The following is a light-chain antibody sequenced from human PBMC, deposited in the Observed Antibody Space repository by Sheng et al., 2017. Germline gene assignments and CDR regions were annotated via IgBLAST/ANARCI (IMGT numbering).Light chain of an antibody. CDR1: QNISSW. V-gene: IGKV1-5*03. CDR3: QQYNSFSPWT. J-gene: IGKJ1*01. Sequence: DIQMTQSPSTLSASEGDRVTLTCRASQNISSWVAWFQQKPGKAPKLLIYKASNLESGVPSRFSGSGSGTEFSLTISSLQPDDSATYYCQQYNSFSPWTFGQGTKVDLK. CDR2: KAS.